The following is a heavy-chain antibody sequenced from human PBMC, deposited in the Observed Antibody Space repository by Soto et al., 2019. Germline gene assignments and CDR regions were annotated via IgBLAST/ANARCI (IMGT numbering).Heavy chain of an antibody. V-gene: IGHV3-49*03. D-gene: IGHD2-15*01. CDR1: GFTFGDYA. Sequence: GGSLRLSCTASGFTFGDYAMSWIRQAPGKGLEWVGLIRSKDYGGTTEYAASVKGRFTISRDDSKSIAYLQMSGLKTEDTAVYYCTRKLLGFDYGMDVWGPGNTVTVSS. J-gene: IGHJ6*02. CDR2: IRSKDYGGTT. CDR3: TRKLLGFDYGMDV.